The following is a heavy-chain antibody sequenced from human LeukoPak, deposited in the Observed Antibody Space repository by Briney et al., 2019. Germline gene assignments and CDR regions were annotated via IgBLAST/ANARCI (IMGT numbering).Heavy chain of an antibody. V-gene: IGHV3-23*01. D-gene: IGHD2-21*01. Sequence: GGSLRLSCAASGFTFSSYAMSWVRQAPGKGLEWGSAISGSGGSTYYADSVKGRFTISRDNSKNTLYLQMNSLRAEDTAVYYCAKDVRNSFAAYGMDLWGQGTTVTVSS. CDR3: AKDVRNSFAAYGMDL. J-gene: IGHJ6*02. CDR2: ISGSGGST. CDR1: GFTFSSYA.